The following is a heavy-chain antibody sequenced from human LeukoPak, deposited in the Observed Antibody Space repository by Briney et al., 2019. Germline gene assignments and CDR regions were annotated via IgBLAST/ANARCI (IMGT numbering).Heavy chain of an antibody. Sequence: GGSLRLSCAASGFTFSSYGMHWVRQAPGKGLEWVAVISYDGSNKYYADSVKGRFTISRDNSKNTLYLQMSSLRAEDTAVYYCATDDYYGSGSYSFDYWGQGTLVTVSS. J-gene: IGHJ4*02. D-gene: IGHD3-10*01. CDR1: GFTFSSYG. CDR3: ATDDYYGSGSYSFDY. CDR2: ISYDGSNK. V-gene: IGHV3-30*03.